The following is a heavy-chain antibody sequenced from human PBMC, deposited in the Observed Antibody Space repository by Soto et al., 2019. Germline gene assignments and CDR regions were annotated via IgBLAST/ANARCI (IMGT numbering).Heavy chain of an antibody. CDR1: GGSISSYY. CDR3: ARHYYDSSGYPYYYGMDV. Sequence: QVQLQESGPGLVKPSETLSLTCTVSGGSISSYYWSWIRQPPGKGLEWIGYIYYSGSTNYNPSLNSRVTISVDTSKNQFSLKLSSVTAADTAVYYCARHYYDSSGYPYYYGMDVWGQGTTVTVSS. J-gene: IGHJ6*02. D-gene: IGHD3-22*01. CDR2: IYYSGST. V-gene: IGHV4-59*01.